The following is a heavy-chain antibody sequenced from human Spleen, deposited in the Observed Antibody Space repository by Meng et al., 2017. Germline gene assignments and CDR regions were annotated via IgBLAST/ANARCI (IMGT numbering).Heavy chain of an antibody. D-gene: IGHD3-3*01. CDR2: ISAYNGNT. V-gene: IGHV1-18*01. J-gene: IGHJ4*02. CDR3: ARTGITIFGVVIPFDY. Sequence: ASVKVSCKASGYTFTSYGISWVRQAPGQGLEWMGWISAYNGNTNYAQKLQGRVTMTTDTSTSTAYMELRSLRSDDTAVYYCARTGITIFGVVIPFDYWGQGNLVNGAS. CDR1: GYTFTSYG.